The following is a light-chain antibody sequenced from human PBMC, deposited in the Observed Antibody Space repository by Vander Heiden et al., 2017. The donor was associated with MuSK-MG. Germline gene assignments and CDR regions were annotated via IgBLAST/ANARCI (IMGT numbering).Light chain of an antibody. CDR3: QQYGDSLLT. Sequence: EIVLTQSPGTLSLSPGESASLSCRASQSVSGSYIAWYQQKPGQSPRLLIHGTSGRAAGIPDRFGGFGSGTDFTLTISRLEPEDFAVYYCQQYGDSLLTFGGGTRVEIK. J-gene: IGKJ4*01. CDR1: QSVSGSY. V-gene: IGKV3-20*01. CDR2: GTS.